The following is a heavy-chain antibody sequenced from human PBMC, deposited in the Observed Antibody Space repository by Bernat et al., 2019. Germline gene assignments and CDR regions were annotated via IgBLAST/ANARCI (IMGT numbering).Heavy chain of an antibody. CDR2: ISYDGSNK. D-gene: IGHD6-19*01. Sequence: QVQLVESGGGVVQPGRSLRLSCTASGFTFSSYRMHWVRQAPGKGLEWVAVISYDGSNKYYEDSVKGRFTISRDNSKNTLYLQMNSLRAEDTAVYYCAKGDQWLRTWFDPWGQGTLVTVSS. CDR1: GFTFSSYR. V-gene: IGHV3-30*18. CDR3: AKGDQWLRTWFDP. J-gene: IGHJ5*02.